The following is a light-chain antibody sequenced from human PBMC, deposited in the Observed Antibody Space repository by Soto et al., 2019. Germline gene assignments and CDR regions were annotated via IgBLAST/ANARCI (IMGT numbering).Light chain of an antibody. CDR3: ISYAGSSIWV. Sequence: QSALTQPASVSGSPGQSITISCTGTSSDVGGYNYVSWYQQHPGKAPKLMIYDVSNRPSGVSNRFSGSKSVNTASLTISGLQAEDEADFYCISYAGSSIWVFGGGIKLTVL. CDR1: SSDVGGYNY. J-gene: IGLJ3*02. V-gene: IGLV2-14*03. CDR2: DVS.